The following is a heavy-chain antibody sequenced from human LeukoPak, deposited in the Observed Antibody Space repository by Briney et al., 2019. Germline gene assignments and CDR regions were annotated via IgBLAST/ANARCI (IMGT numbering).Heavy chain of an antibody. CDR2: IHDSATT. J-gene: IGHJ5*02. CDR1: GGSVSSYY. CDR3: ASHTLAASSWFDP. Sequence: SETLSLTCTVSGGSVSSYYWNWIRQPPGKGLEWIGYIHDSATTTYNPSLKSRVTILLDTSKNQFSLKLSSVTAADTAVYYCASHTLAASSWFDPWGQGTLVTVSS. D-gene: IGHD6-25*01. V-gene: IGHV4-59*02.